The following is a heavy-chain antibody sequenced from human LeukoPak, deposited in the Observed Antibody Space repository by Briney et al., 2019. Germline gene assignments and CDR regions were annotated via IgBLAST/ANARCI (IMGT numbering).Heavy chain of an antibody. CDR3: AGRSSEYYYYYYMDV. CDR2: IYSVCST. D-gene: IGHD2-15*01. Sequence: GGSLRLSCAASWFTVSSNYMSWVRQAPAKGLEWVSVIYSVCSTYYSDSVKGRFTISRDNSKNTLVLQMNILRAEDTAVYYCAGRSSEYYYYYYMDVWGKGTTVTVSS. J-gene: IGHJ6*03. CDR1: WFTVSSNY. V-gene: IGHV3-53*01.